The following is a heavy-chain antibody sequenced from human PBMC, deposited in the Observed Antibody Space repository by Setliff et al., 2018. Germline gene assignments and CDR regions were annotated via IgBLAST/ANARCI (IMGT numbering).Heavy chain of an antibody. CDR3: ARNPDFLQYSFDL. CDR1: GESIRSNNW. Sequence: PSETLSLTCTVSGESIRSNNWWNWVRQPPGKGLEWIGDIYQSGTTNYNPSLKSRVTISADTSKNQFSLKLKSVTAADTALYYCARNPDFLQYSFDLWGRGTLVTVSS. D-gene: IGHD5-12*01. CDR2: IYQSGTT. V-gene: IGHV4-4*02. J-gene: IGHJ2*01.